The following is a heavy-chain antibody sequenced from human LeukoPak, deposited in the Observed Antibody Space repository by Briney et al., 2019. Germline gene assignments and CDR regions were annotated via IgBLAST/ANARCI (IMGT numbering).Heavy chain of an antibody. Sequence: VASVKVSCKASGYTFTGYYMHWVRQAPGQGLEWMGWINPNSGGTNYAQKFQGRVTMTRDTSISTAYMEVNRLRSDDTAVYYCAKTAVGGPFFEHYWGQGTLVTVSS. V-gene: IGHV1-2*02. CDR2: INPNSGGT. CDR1: GYTFTGYY. CDR3: AKTAVGGPFFEHY. J-gene: IGHJ4*02. D-gene: IGHD1-26*01.